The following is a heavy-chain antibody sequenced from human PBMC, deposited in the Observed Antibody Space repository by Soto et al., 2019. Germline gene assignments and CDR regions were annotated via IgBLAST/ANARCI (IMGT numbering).Heavy chain of an antibody. V-gene: IGHV3-30-3*01. Sequence: QLGGSLRLSCAASGFTFSSYAMHWVRQAPGKGLEWVAVISYDGSNKYYADSVKGRFTISRDNSKNTLYLQMNSLRAEDTAVYYCARDLEAVVVTSAFHWGQGTLVTVS. J-gene: IGHJ4*02. CDR1: GFTFSSYA. D-gene: IGHD2-15*01. CDR2: ISYDGSNK. CDR3: ARDLEAVVVTSAFH.